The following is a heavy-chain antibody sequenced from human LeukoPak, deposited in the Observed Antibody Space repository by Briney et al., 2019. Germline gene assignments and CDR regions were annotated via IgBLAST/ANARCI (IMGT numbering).Heavy chain of an antibody. D-gene: IGHD6-6*01. CDR2: IYYSGCT. Sequence: SETLSLTCTVSGGSISSYYWSWIRQPPGKGLEWIGYIYYSGCTNYNPSLKSRVTMSVDTSKNQFSLKLSSVTAADTAVYYCARGRGQLVLFHHWGQGTLVTVSS. CDR1: GGSISSYY. J-gene: IGHJ4*02. V-gene: IGHV4-59*01. CDR3: ARGRGQLVLFHH.